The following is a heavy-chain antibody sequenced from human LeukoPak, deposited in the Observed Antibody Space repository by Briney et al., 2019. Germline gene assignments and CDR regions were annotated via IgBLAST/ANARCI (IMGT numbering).Heavy chain of an antibody. Sequence: GRSLRLSCAASGFSFSSYGMHWVSQAPGKGLEWVAVIWYGGTNDYYADSVKGRFTISRDNSRNTLYLQMNSLRTEDTAVYSCARAAFDSIGYYLFDYWGQGTLVTVSS. CDR3: ARAAFDSIGYYLFDY. CDR2: IWYGGTND. D-gene: IGHD3-22*01. CDR1: GFSFSSYG. V-gene: IGHV3-33*01. J-gene: IGHJ4*02.